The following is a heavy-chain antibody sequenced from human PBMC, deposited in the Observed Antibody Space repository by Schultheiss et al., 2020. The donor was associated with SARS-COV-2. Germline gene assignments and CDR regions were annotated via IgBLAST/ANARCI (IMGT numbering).Heavy chain of an antibody. CDR3: ARVGSWLQFYYYGMDV. CDR1: GGSISSSSYY. V-gene: IGHV4-39*01. Sequence: SQTLSLTCTVSGGSISSSSYYWGWIRQPPGKGLEWIGCIYYSGSTYYNPSLKSRVTISVDTSKNQFSLKLSSVTAADTAVYYCARVGSWLQFYYYGMDVWGQGTTVTVSS. D-gene: IGHD5-24*01. J-gene: IGHJ6*02. CDR2: IYYSGST.